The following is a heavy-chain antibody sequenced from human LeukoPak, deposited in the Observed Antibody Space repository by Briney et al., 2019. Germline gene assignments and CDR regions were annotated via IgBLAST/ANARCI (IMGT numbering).Heavy chain of an antibody. Sequence: ASVKVSCKASGYTFPSYFMHWVRQAPGQRLEWMGIINPTGGSTTYAQKFQGRVTMTRDTSTSTVYMELSSLRSDDTAVYYCARTAARRFDYWGQGTLVTVSS. D-gene: IGHD6-6*01. V-gene: IGHV1-46*01. J-gene: IGHJ4*02. CDR3: ARTAARRFDY. CDR1: GYTFPSYF. CDR2: INPTGGST.